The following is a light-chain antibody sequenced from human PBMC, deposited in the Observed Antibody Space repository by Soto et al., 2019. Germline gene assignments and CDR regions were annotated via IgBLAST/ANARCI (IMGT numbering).Light chain of an antibody. CDR2: LGS. CDR3: MQALQTPPWT. J-gene: IGKJ1*01. Sequence: DIVMTQSPLSLPVTPGEPASISCRSSQSLRHSNGYKYLDWYLQKPGQSPQLLIYLGSNRASGVPDRFSGSGSGTEFTLKISRVEAEDVGVYYCMQALQTPPWTFGQGTKVDIK. V-gene: IGKV2-28*01. CDR1: QSLRHSNGYKY.